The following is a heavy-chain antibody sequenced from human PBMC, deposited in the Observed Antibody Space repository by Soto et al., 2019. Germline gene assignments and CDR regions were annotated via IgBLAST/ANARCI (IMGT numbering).Heavy chain of an antibody. CDR1: GGTFSSYA. CDR2: IIPIFGTA. J-gene: IGHJ5*02. V-gene: IGHV1-69*06. Sequence: QVQLVQSGAEVKKPGSSVKVSCKASGGTFSSYAISWVRQAPGQGLEWMGGIIPIFGTANYAQKFQGRVTITADKSTSTAYMELSSLRSEDTAVYYCASGTGGCSSTSCYTWAAGGWFDPWGQGTLVTVSS. CDR3: ASGTGGCSSTSCYTWAAGGWFDP. D-gene: IGHD2-2*02.